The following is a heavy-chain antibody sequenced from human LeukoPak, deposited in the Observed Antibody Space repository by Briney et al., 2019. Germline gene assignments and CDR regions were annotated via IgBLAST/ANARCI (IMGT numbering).Heavy chain of an antibody. CDR2: IRSDGVEK. J-gene: IGHJ2*01. Sequence: PSETLSLTCTVSGGSISSYYWSWIRQPPGKGLEWVANIRSDGVEKYYVDSVRGRFTISRDNSKNSLYLQMNSLRTEDTALYYVARDNEAWYFDLGGRGTRVIVSS. V-gene: IGHV3-7*03. D-gene: IGHD1-1*01. CDR1: GGSISSYY. CDR3: ARDNEAWYFDL.